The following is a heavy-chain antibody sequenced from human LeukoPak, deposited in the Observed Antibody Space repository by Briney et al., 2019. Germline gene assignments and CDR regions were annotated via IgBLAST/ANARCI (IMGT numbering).Heavy chain of an antibody. D-gene: IGHD4-23*01. J-gene: IGHJ5*02. CDR2: MKPKSGET. Sequence: ASVKVSCKASGYTLTNYDINWVRQAPGQGLERMGWMKPKSGETGYAQKFQGRATMTRDTSINTAYMELRSLTSEDTAVYYCARDYGGNSGWFDPWGQGTLVTVSS. CDR3: ARDYGGNSGWFDP. CDR1: GYTLTNYD. V-gene: IGHV1-8*01.